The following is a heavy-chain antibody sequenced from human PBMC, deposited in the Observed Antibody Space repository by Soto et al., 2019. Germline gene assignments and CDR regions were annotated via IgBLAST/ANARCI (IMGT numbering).Heavy chain of an antibody. Sequence: ASVKVSCKASGYTFTSYGISWVRQAPGQGLEWMGWISAYNGNTNYAQKLQGRVTMTTDTSTSTAYMELRSLRSDDTAVYYCARGLYDFWSGYSTRDFYYYCGMDVWGQGTTVTVSS. CDR3: ARGLYDFWSGYSTRDFYYYCGMDV. J-gene: IGHJ6*02. CDR1: GYTFTSYG. V-gene: IGHV1-18*04. CDR2: ISAYNGNT. D-gene: IGHD3-3*01.